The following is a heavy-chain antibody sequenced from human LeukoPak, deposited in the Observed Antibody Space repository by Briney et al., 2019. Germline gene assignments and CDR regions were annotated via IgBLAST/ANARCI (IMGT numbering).Heavy chain of an antibody. V-gene: IGHV4-39*07. Sequence: SETLSLTCTVSSGSISTSNYYWGWVRQPPGKALEWIGNIFYSGSTYYSPSLKSRVTISLDTSRNQFSLKLSSVTAADTAVYYCARLKRGNWGQGTLVTVSS. J-gene: IGHJ1*01. D-gene: IGHD2-15*01. CDR1: SGSISTSNYY. CDR3: ARLKRGN. CDR2: IFYSGST.